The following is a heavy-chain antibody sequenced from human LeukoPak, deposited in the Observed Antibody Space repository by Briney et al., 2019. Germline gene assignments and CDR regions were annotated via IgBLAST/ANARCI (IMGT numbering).Heavy chain of an antibody. CDR3: ARGRGNPTMIVVVFFDY. V-gene: IGHV4-34*01. Sequence: SETLSLTCAVYGXSFSGYYGSWIRQPPGKGLEWIGEINHSGSTNYNPSLKSRVTISVDTSKNQFSLKLSSVTAADTAVYYCARGRGNPTMIVVVFFDYWGQGTLVTVSS. D-gene: IGHD3-22*01. CDR2: INHSGST. CDR1: GXSFSGYY. J-gene: IGHJ4*02.